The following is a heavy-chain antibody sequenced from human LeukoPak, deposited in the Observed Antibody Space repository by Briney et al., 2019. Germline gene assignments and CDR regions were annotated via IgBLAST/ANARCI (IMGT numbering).Heavy chain of an antibody. V-gene: IGHV6-1*01. CDR1: GDSVSSSSAA. J-gene: IGHJ6*02. CDR2: TYYRPKWFH. Sequence: PSQALSLTCAISGDSVSSSSAAWNWIRQSPSRGLECLGRTYYRPKWFHDYAVSVRSRITINPDTSKNQFSLHLNSVTPEDTAVYYCARVHATDCSGNSCYHYSDGMDVWGQGTTVTVSS. CDR3: ARVHATDCSGNSCYHYSDGMDV. D-gene: IGHD2-15*01.